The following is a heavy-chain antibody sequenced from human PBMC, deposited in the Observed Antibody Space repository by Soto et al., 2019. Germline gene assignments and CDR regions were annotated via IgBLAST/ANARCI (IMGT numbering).Heavy chain of an antibody. D-gene: IGHD3-22*01. CDR2: ITGSGGGT. J-gene: IGHJ2*01. Sequence: GGSLRLSCAASGFTFSSHAMSWVRQAPGKGLEWVSAITGSGGGTYYADSVKGRFTISRDYSQNTLYLQMNSLRAEDTAVYYCARDVSDRSSYVPWYFDFWGRGTLVTVSS. CDR3: ARDVSDRSSYVPWYFDF. V-gene: IGHV3-23*01. CDR1: GFTFSSHA.